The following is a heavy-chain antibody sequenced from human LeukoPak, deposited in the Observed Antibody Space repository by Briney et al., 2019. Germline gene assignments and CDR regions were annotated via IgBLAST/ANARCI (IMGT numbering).Heavy chain of an antibody. J-gene: IGHJ4*02. CDR2: ISAYNGNT. CDR1: GYTFTSYG. V-gene: IGHV1-18*01. CDR3: ARGTYYHDSSGYYPIDY. Sequence: EASVKVSCKASGYTFTSYGISWVRQAPGQGLEWMGWISAYNGNTNYAQKLQGRVTMTTDTSTSTAYMELRSLRSDDTAVYYCARGTYYHDSSGYYPIDYWGQGTLVTVSS. D-gene: IGHD3-22*01.